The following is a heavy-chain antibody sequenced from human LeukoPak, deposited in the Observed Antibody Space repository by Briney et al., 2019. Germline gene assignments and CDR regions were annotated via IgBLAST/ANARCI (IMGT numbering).Heavy chain of an antibody. D-gene: IGHD5/OR15-5a*01. CDR2: MNPNSGNT. J-gene: IGHJ6*03. CDR1: GYTFTSYD. CDR3: AKDLRLHAPYYYYMDV. V-gene: IGHV1-8*01. Sequence: ASVKVSCKASGYTFTSYDINWVRQATGQGLEWMGWMNPNSGNTGYAQKFQGRVTMTRNTSISTAYMELSSLRAEDTAVYYCAKDLRLHAPYYYYMDVWGKGTTVTVSS.